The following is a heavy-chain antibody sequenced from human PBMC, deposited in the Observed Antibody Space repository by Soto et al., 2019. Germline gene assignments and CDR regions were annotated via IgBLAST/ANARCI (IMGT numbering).Heavy chain of an antibody. Sequence: QVHLVQSGAEVKKPGASVKVSCKGSGYTFTTYGITWVRQAPGQGLEWMGWISAHNGNTNYAQKLQGRVTVTRDTSTSTAYMELRSLRSDDIAVYYCARVRYGDYWGQGALVTVSS. CDR3: ARVRYGDY. CDR2: ISAHNGNT. CDR1: GYTFTTYG. J-gene: IGHJ4*02. V-gene: IGHV1-18*03. D-gene: IGHD1-1*01.